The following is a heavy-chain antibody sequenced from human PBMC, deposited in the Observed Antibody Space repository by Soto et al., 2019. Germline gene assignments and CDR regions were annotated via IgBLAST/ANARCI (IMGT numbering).Heavy chain of an antibody. CDR3: STRTVTTYRHYYCGMDV. J-gene: IGHJ6*02. CDR1: GGTFSSYA. Sequence: QVQLVQSGAEVKKPGSSVKVSCKASGGTFSSYAISWVRQAPGQGLEWMGGIIPILGTANYAQKFQGRVTSTADESTSTAYMELSSLKSEDTAVYYWSTRTVTTYRHYYCGMDVWGQGTTVTVSS. V-gene: IGHV1-69*01. CDR2: IIPILGTA. D-gene: IGHD4-17*01.